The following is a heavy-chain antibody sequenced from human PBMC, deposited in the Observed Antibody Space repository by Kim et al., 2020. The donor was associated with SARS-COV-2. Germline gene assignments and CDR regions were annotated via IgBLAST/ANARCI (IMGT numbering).Heavy chain of an antibody. J-gene: IGHJ4*02. D-gene: IGHD3-16*01. CDR3: AKSRWGGGDYRDYFDY. V-gene: IGHV3-48*03. Sequence: SVKGRFNIYRDNAKNSLHLQMHSLRAEDTATYYCAKSRWGGGDYRDYFDYWGQGTLVTVSS.